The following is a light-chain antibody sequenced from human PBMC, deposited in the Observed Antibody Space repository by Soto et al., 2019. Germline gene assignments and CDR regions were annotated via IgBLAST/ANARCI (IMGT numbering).Light chain of an antibody. CDR2: GAS. CDR1: QSVTSNS. Sequence: EIVLAQSPGSLSLSPGERATLSCRASQSVTSNSLAWYQQEPGQAPRLLIYGASSRATGIPDRFSGSGSGTDFTLTISRLEPEDFAVYYCQQYGSSGTCGQGTKGDIK. V-gene: IGKV3-20*01. J-gene: IGKJ1*01. CDR3: QQYGSSGT.